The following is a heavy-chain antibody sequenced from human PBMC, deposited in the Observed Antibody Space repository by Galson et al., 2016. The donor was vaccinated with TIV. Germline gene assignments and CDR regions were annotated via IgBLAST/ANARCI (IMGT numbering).Heavy chain of an antibody. CDR2: INPTSGDT. CDR1: GYSFTGNY. CDR3: ARDLSTDTTNPFDY. J-gene: IGHJ4*02. Sequence: SVKVSCKASGYSFTGNYIHWVRQAPGQGLEWMGWINPTSGDTNYQKRFQDRVTMTRDTSITTVYMDLNRLTSDDTAVYYCARDLSTDTTNPFDYWGQGTLVTV. D-gene: IGHD4-17*01. V-gene: IGHV1-2*02.